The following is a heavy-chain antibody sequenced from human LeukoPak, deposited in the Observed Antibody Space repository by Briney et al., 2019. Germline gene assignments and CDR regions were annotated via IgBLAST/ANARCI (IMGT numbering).Heavy chain of an antibody. CDR1: GFTFSSYS. Sequence: GGSLRLSCAASGFTFSSYSMNWVRQAPGKGLEWVSSISSSSSYIYYADSVKGRFTISRDNAKNSLYLQMNSLRAEDTAVYYCARREATVTTGYYYYYMDVWGKGTTVTVSS. CDR3: ARREATVTTGYYYYYMDV. CDR2: ISSSSSYI. J-gene: IGHJ6*03. D-gene: IGHD4-11*01. V-gene: IGHV3-21*01.